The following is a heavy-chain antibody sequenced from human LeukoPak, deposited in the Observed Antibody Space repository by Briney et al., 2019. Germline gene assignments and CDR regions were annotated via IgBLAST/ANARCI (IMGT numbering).Heavy chain of an antibody. D-gene: IGHD1/OR15-1a*01. Sequence: PGGSLRLSCAASGFTFSSYSMNWVRQAPGKGLEWVSSISSSSSYIYYADSVKGRFTISRDNAKNSLYLQMNSLRAEDTAVYYCAKGTVLGTPFFDFWGQGTLVTVSS. V-gene: IGHV3-21*01. CDR2: ISSSSSYI. CDR3: AKGTVLGTPFFDF. J-gene: IGHJ4*02. CDR1: GFTFSSYS.